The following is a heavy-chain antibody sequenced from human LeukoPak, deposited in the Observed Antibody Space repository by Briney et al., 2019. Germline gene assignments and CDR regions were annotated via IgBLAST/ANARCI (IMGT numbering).Heavy chain of an antibody. CDR3: AREPWGVAAAGPYYGMDV. V-gene: IGHV3-53*01. D-gene: IGHD6-13*01. Sequence: GGSLRLSCAASGFTVSSNYMSWVRQAPGKGLEWVSVIYSGGSTYYADSVKGRFTISRDNSKNTLYLQMNSLRAEDTAVYYCAREPWGVAAAGPYYGMDVWGQGTTVTVSS. CDR1: GFTVSSNY. CDR2: IYSGGST. J-gene: IGHJ6*02.